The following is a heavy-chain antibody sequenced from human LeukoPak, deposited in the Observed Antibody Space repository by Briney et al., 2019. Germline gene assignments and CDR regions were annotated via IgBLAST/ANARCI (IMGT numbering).Heavy chain of an antibody. V-gene: IGHV3-7*05. Sequence: GGSLRLSCAASGFTFSSYWMSWVRQAPGKGLEWVANIEQDGSEKYYVDSVKGRFTISRDNSKNTLYLQMNSLRAEDTAVYYCAKEDTAMATGAFDIWGQGTMVTVSS. J-gene: IGHJ3*02. D-gene: IGHD5-18*01. CDR2: IEQDGSEK. CDR3: AKEDTAMATGAFDI. CDR1: GFTFSSYW.